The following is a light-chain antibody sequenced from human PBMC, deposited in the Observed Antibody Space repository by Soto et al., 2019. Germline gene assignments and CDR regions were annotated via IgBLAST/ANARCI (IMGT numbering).Light chain of an antibody. V-gene: IGKV3-15*01. CDR3: QQYNNWPLT. Sequence: EVVMTQSPATLSVSPGERATLSCRASQSVDSKLAWYQQKPGQAPRLLIYGASTRATGIPARFSGSASGTEFTPTISSLQSEDFALSYCQQYNNWPLTFGGGTNVEIK. CDR1: QSVDSK. CDR2: GAS. J-gene: IGKJ4*01.